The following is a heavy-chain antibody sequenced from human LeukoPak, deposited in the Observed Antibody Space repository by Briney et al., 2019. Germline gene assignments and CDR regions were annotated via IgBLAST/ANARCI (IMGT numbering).Heavy chain of an antibody. CDR2: ISSDGNSI. CDR1: GFTFSDYY. V-gene: IGHV3-11*04. CDR3: MKFFSKTSGWYPGGLDY. J-gene: IGHJ4*02. Sequence: GGSLRLSCAASGFTFSDYYMSWIRQAPGKGLEWVSYISSDGNSIYYADSVKGRFTISRDNAKNSLYLQMNSLRGEDTAMYYCMKFFSKTSGWYPGGLDYWGQGILVTVSS. D-gene: IGHD6-19*01.